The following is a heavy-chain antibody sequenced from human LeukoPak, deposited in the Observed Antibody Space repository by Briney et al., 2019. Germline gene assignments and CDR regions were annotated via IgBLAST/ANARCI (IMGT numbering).Heavy chain of an antibody. CDR2: IYYSGCA. J-gene: IGHJ5*02. CDR1: GGSISSYY. Sequence: SETLSLTCTVSGGSISSYYWSWIRQPPGKGLEWIGYIYYSGCANYNPSLKSRVTISVDTSKNQFSLKLSSVTAADTAVYYCARRVTMVRGNRYNWFDPWGQGTLVTVSS. D-gene: IGHD3-10*01. CDR3: ARRVTMVRGNRYNWFDP. V-gene: IGHV4-59*01.